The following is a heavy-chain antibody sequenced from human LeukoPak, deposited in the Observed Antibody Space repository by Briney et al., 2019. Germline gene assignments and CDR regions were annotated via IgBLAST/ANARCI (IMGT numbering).Heavy chain of an antibody. CDR2: IKSKTDGGTT. CDR1: GFTFSNAW. V-gene: IGHV3-15*01. D-gene: IGHD2-2*01. CDR3: TTDVKVPAAIWAHYYYYMDV. J-gene: IGHJ6*03. Sequence: PGGSLRLSCAASGFTFSNAWMSWVRQAPGKGLEWVGRIKSKTDGGTTDYAAPVKGRFTISRDDSRNTLYLQMNSLKTEDTAVYYCTTDVKVPAAIWAHYYYYMDVWGKGTTVTVSS.